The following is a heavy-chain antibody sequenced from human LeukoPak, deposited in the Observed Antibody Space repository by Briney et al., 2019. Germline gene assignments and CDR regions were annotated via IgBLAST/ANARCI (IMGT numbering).Heavy chain of an antibody. CDR3: ARVRRDIVATIPPYFDY. V-gene: IGHV4-39*07. Sequence: SETLSLTCTVSGDSISSSSYYWDWIRQPPGKGLEWIGSTFYSGSTYYNPSLKSRVTISVDTSKNQFSLKLSSVTAADTAMYYCARVRRDIVATIPPYFDYWGQGTLVTVSS. J-gene: IGHJ4*02. D-gene: IGHD5-12*01. CDR1: GDSISSSSYY. CDR2: TFYSGST.